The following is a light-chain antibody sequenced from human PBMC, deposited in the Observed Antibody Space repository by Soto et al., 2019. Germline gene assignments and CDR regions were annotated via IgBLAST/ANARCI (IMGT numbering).Light chain of an antibody. J-gene: IGLJ1*01. Sequence: QSALTQPRSVSESPGQSVTISCTGTSSYVGTYDYVSWYQQHPGKAPRLLIYGVRNRPSGISSRFSASKSGLTASLTISGLQAEDEADYYCSSFNANRIYLFGPGTKLTVL. V-gene: IGLV2-14*01. CDR1: SSYVGTYDY. CDR2: GVR. CDR3: SSFNANRIYL.